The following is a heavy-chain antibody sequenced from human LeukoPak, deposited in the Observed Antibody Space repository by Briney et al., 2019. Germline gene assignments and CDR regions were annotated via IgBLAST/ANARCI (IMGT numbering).Heavy chain of an antibody. CDR1: GFSFSSYA. J-gene: IGHJ5*02. V-gene: IGHV3-30*03. D-gene: IGHD4-23*01. CDR3: ARGTTVVWKPPFDP. CDR2: ISYDGSNK. Sequence: GGSLRLSCAASGFSFSSYAMHWVRQAPGKGLEWVALISYDGSNKYYVDSVKGRFTISRDNSKNTLYLQMNSLRAEDTAVFYCARGTTVVWKPPFDPWGQGTLVTVSS.